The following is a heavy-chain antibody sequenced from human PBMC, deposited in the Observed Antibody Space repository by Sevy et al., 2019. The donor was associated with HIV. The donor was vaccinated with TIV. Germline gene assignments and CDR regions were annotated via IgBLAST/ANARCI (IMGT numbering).Heavy chain of an antibody. CDR3: ARSNWVTATNGFSKSYYFDY. Sequence: SEILSLTCTVSGDSFSSYFWAWIRQPAGKGLEWIGRINTSGSTNYNPSLKSRVTMSVDTSKSQFSLKVTSLTAADTAIYFCARSNWVTATNGFSKSYYFDYWGQGSLVTVS. J-gene: IGHJ4*02. V-gene: IGHV4-4*07. D-gene: IGHD7-27*01. CDR2: INTSGST. CDR1: GDSFSSYF.